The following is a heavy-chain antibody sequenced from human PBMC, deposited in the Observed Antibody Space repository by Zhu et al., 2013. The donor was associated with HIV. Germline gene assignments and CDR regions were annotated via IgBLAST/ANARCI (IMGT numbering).Heavy chain of an antibody. D-gene: IGHD1-26*01. V-gene: IGHV1-46*01. CDR1: GYSFINYY. CDR2: LNPSGGDT. J-gene: IGHJ4*02. Sequence: QVQLVQSGAEVKKPGASVKVSCKASGYSFINYYIHWVRQAPGQGLEWMGILNPSGGDTIYAQNFQGRVTMTRDTSTRTVYMELNSLRSEDTAVYYCARVYSRFVVGAGYWGPGTLGHRLL. CDR3: ARVYSRFVVGAGY.